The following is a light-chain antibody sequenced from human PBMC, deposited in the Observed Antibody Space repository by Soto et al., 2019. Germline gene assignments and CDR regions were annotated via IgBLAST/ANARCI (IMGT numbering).Light chain of an antibody. Sequence: QSALTQPASVSGSPGQSITISCTGTSSDVGSYNYVSWYQQHPGKAPKLMIYDVTHRPSGVSNRLSGSKSGNTASLTISGLQAEDEADYYCSSYPTSSTVVFGGGTKLTVL. V-gene: IGLV2-14*03. CDR1: SSDVGSYNY. CDR2: DVT. CDR3: SSYPTSSTVV. J-gene: IGLJ3*02.